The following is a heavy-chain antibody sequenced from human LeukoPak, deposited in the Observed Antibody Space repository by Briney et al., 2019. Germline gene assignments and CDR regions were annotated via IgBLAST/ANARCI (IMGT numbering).Heavy chain of an antibody. D-gene: IGHD1-1*01. V-gene: IGHV3-7*01. Sequence: GGSLRLSCAASGFTFSDFWMSWVRQAPGKGLECVASTNEAGGDKLYVDSVKGRFTISRDNSENSLSLQMNSLTAEDTAIYYCAIVTTGRGAFGSWGQGTLVSVSS. CDR1: GFTFSDFW. CDR3: AIVTTGRGAFGS. CDR2: TNEAGGDK. J-gene: IGHJ4*02.